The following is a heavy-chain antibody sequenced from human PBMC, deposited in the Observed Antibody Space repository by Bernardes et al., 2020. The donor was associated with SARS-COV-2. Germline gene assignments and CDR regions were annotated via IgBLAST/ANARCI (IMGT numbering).Heavy chain of an antibody. CDR1: GGSISSGSYY. CDR3: ARVGYYDSGARNGMDV. CDR2: IYSSGST. J-gene: IGHJ6*02. D-gene: IGHD3-22*01. V-gene: IGHV4-61*02. Sequence: SENLSLTCTVSGGSISSGSYYWRWIRQPAGKGLEWIGRIYSSGSTNYSPSLKSRVTISVDTSKNQFSLKLSSVTAADTAVYYCARVGYYDSGARNGMDVWGQGTTVTVSS.